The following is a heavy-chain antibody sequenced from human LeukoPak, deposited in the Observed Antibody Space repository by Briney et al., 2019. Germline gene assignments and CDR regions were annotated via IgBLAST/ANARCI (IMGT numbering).Heavy chain of an antibody. CDR1: GYTFTSYY. Sequence: GASVKVSCKASGYTFTSYYMHWVRQAPGQGLEWMGIINPSGGSTSYTQKFQGRVTMTRDMSTSTVYMELSSLRSDDTAVYYCARNTDSGLDYWGQGTLVTVSS. D-gene: IGHD6-19*01. V-gene: IGHV1-46*01. J-gene: IGHJ4*02. CDR3: ARNTDSGLDY. CDR2: INPSGGST.